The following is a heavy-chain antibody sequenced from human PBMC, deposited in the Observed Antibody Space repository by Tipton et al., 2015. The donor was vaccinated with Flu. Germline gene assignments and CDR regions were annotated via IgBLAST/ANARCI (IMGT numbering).Heavy chain of an antibody. CDR1: GFTVSSNY. CDR2: IYSGGGT. D-gene: IGHD5-24*01. J-gene: IGHJ4*02. Sequence: SLRLSCAASGFTVSSNYMSWVRQAPGKGLEWVSVIYSGGGTYYADSVKGRFTISRDNSRNTLYLQMNSLRPEDTALYYCATSATRWLQSTIWGQGTLVTVSS. CDR3: ATSATRWLQSTI. V-gene: IGHV3-53*05.